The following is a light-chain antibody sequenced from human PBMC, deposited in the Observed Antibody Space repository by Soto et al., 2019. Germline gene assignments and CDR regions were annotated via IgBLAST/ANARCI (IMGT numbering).Light chain of an antibody. CDR2: AAS. CDR3: QQSNSSPPT. V-gene: IGKV1-39*01. CDR1: QSITNY. J-gene: IGKJ4*01. Sequence: DIQMTQSPSALSASVGDRVTINCRASQSITNYLNWYQHKPGQAPNLLIYAASTLQAGVPSRFRGSGSGTDFTLTISSLQPEDFATYFCQQSNSSPPTFGGGTKVDIK.